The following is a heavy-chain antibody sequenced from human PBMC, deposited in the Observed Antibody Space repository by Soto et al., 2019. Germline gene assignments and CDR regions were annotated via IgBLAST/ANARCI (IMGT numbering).Heavy chain of an antibody. CDR2: IQSDGSSP. CDR3: AGGGDPDY. Sequence: EVQLVESGGGLVQPGGSLRLSCVASGFTFNYYWMHWVRQAPGKGLVWVSRIQSDGSSPDYVDSVKGRFSISRENAKKPRYLQLSHLRAEDTDVYCCAGGGDPDYWGQGTLVPVSS. CDR1: GFTFNYYW. D-gene: IGHD2-21*02. J-gene: IGHJ4*02. V-gene: IGHV3-74*01.